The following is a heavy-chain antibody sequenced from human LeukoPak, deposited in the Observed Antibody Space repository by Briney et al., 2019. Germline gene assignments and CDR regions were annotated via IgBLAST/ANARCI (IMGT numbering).Heavy chain of an antibody. V-gene: IGHV1-8*03. CDR1: GYTFTSYD. D-gene: IGHD4-17*01. J-gene: IGHJ4*02. CDR2: MNPNSGNT. CDR3: ARDSPYYGDYVSEGFDY. Sequence: ASVKVSCKASGYTFTSYDINWVRQATGQGLEWMGWMNPNSGNTGYAQRFQGRVTITRNTSISTAYMELRSLRSDDTAVYYCARDSPYYGDYVSEGFDYWGQGTLVTVSS.